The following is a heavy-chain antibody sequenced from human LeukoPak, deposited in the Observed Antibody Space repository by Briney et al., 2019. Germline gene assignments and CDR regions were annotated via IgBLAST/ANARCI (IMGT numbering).Heavy chain of an antibody. D-gene: IGHD3-22*01. J-gene: IGHJ6*02. CDR3: AKSSYSSGRYGGLDV. V-gene: IGHV4-39*01. Sequence: SETLSLTCTVSGDSFTSTDDFWGWIRQPPGKGLEWIGSINYSGKTYYNPSLKSRVIISVDTSKNQVSLRLSSVTAADTAVYYCAKSSYSSGRYGGLDVWGQGTTVTVSS. CDR1: GDSFTSTDDF. CDR2: INYSGKT.